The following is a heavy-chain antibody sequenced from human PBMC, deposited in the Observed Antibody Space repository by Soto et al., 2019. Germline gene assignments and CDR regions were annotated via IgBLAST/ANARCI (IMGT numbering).Heavy chain of an antibody. CDR3: VREGSGWSRGY. Sequence: QVQVVESGGGLVKPGGSLRLSCAASGFTFRDYYMSWIRQAPGKGLEWVSHISESGDTIYLADAVKGRFTVSRDNTKNPPYLQLSRLTVENTAMYYCVREGSGWSRGYWGQGTQVTVSS. D-gene: IGHD6-19*01. V-gene: IGHV3-11*01. CDR1: GFTFRDYY. J-gene: IGHJ4*02. CDR2: ISESGDTI.